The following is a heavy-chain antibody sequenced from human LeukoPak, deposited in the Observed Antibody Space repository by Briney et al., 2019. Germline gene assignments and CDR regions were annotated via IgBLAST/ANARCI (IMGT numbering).Heavy chain of an antibody. CDR1: GGSFSGYY. J-gene: IGHJ6*02. CDR3: AREVVVTAVLYYGMDV. V-gene: IGHV4-34*01. Sequence: SETLSLTCAVYGGSFSGYYWSWIRQPPGKGLEWIGEISHSGSTNYNPSLKSRVTISVDTSKNQFSLKLSFVTAADTAVYYCAREVVVTAVLYYGMDVWGQGTTVTVSS. CDR2: ISHSGST. D-gene: IGHD2-21*02.